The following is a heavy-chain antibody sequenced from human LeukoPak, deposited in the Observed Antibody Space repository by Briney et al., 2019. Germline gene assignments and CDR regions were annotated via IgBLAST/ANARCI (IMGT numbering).Heavy chain of an antibody. CDR1: GYTFTSYY. CDR2: INPSGGGT. CDR3: ARGYYGGLAWCDY. D-gene: IGHD4-23*01. V-gene: IGHV1-46*01. J-gene: IGHJ4*02. Sequence: GASVKVSCKASGYTFTSYYVHWVRQAPGQGLEWMGVINPSGGGTSYAQKFQGRVTMTRDTSTATVYMNLSSLRSEDTAVYYRARGYYGGLAWCDYWGQGTLVTVSS.